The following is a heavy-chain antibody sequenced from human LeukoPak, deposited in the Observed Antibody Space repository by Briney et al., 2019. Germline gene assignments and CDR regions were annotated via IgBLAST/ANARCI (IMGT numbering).Heavy chain of an antibody. CDR1: GYTFTSYY. V-gene: IGHV1-46*01. J-gene: IGHJ4*02. CDR2: INPSGGST. Sequence: ASVKVSCKASGYTFTSYYMHWVRQAPGQGLEWMGIINPSGGSTSYAQKFQGRVTMTRDTSTSTVYMELSSLRSEDTAVYYCARDRVPGIAVAGAFDYWGQGTLVTVSS. D-gene: IGHD6-19*01. CDR3: ARDRVPGIAVAGAFDY.